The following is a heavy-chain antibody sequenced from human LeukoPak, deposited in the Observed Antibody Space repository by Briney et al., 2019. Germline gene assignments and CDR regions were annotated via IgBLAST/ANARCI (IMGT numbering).Heavy chain of an antibody. D-gene: IGHD3-9*01. V-gene: IGHV4-61*02. CDR1: GGSISSGSYY. CDR3: ARAKIGGYDILTGYSGWDAFDI. J-gene: IGHJ3*02. Sequence: SETLSLTCTVSGGSISSGSYYWSWIRQPAGKGLEWIGRIYTSGSTNYNPSLKSRVTISVDTSKNQFSLKLSSVTAADTAVYYYARAKIGGYDILTGYSGWDAFDIWGQGTMVTVSS. CDR2: IYTSGST.